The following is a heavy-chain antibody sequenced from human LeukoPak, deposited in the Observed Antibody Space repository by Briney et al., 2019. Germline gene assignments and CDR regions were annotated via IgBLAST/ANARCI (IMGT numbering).Heavy chain of an antibody. CDR2: INPNSGGT. V-gene: IGHV1-2*02. J-gene: IGHJ6*02. CDR1: GYTFTVYY. CDR3: ARDGQGDYYGMDV. Sequence: ASVKVSCKPSGYTFTVYYMHWVRQAPGQGLEWMGWINPNSGGTNYAQKFQGRVTMTRDTSISTAYMELSRLRSDDTAVYYCARDGQGDYYGMDVWGQGTTVTVSS.